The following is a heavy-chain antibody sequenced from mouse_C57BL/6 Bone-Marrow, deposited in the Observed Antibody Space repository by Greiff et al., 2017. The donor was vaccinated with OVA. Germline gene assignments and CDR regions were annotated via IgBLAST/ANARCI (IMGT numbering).Heavy chain of an antibody. Sequence: EVQLVESGGGLVKPGGSLKLSCAASGFTFSSYAMSWVRQTPEKRLEWVATISDGGSYTYYPDSVKGRFTISRDNAKNNLYLQMSHLKSEDTAMYYCARESPYRYYAMDYWGQGTSVTVSS. V-gene: IGHV5-4*01. J-gene: IGHJ4*01. CDR2: ISDGGSYT. D-gene: IGHD2-10*01. CDR3: ARESPYRYYAMDY. CDR1: GFTFSSYA.